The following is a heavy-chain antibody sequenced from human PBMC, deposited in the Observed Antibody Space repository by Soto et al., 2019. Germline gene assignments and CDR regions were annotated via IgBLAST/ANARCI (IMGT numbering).Heavy chain of an antibody. D-gene: IGHD6-6*01. CDR1: GFTFSSYS. CDR3: AREDSSSSGVDWFDP. CDR2: ISSSSSTI. V-gene: IGHV3-48*02. J-gene: IGHJ5*02. Sequence: GGSLRLSCAASGFTFSSYSMNWVRQAPGKGLEWVSYISSSSSTIYYADSVKGRFTISRDNAKNSLYLQMNSLRDEDTAVYYCAREDSSSSGVDWFDPWGQGTLVTVSS.